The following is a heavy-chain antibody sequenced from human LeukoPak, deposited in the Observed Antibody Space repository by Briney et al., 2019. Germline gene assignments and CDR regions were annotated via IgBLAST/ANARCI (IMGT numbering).Heavy chain of an antibody. V-gene: IGHV3-7*03. J-gene: IGHJ6*02. Sequence: PGGSLRLSCATSGFSFSSFWMSWVRQAPGKGLEWVANIKKDGSEKYYVDSVKGRFTISRDNVKNSLYLQMSNLRAEDTAVYFCARGGGLDVWGQGATVTVSS. CDR3: ARGGGLDV. D-gene: IGHD3-16*01. CDR2: IKKDGSEK. CDR1: GFSFSSFW.